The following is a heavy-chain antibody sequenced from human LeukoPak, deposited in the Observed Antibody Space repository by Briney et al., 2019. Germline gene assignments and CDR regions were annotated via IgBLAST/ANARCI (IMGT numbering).Heavy chain of an antibody. CDR3: AKRGVVIRVILVGFHKEAYYFDS. CDR2: ISDSGGGT. D-gene: IGHD3-22*01. J-gene: IGHJ4*02. CDR1: GITLSNYG. Sequence: GGPLRLSCAVSGITLSNYGMSWVRQAPGKGLEWVAGISDSGGGTKYADSVKGRFTISRGNPKNTLYLQMNSLRAEDTAVYFCAKRGVVIRVILVGFHKEAYYFDSWGQGALVTVSS. V-gene: IGHV3-23*01.